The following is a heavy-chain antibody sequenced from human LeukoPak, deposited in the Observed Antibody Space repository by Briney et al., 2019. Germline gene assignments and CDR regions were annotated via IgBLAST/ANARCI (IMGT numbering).Heavy chain of an antibody. Sequence: SSETLSLTCTVSGGSISSSSYYWGWIRQPPGKGLEWIGNIYYSGSTYCDPGSTYYNPSLKSRVTISVDTSKNQFSLKLSSVTAADTAVYYCARSLAGPRARPSDYWGQGILVTVSS. CDR2: IYYSGSTYCDPGST. CDR1: GGSISSSSYY. V-gene: IGHV4-39*01. D-gene: IGHD6-19*01. CDR3: ARSLAGPRARPSDY. J-gene: IGHJ4*02.